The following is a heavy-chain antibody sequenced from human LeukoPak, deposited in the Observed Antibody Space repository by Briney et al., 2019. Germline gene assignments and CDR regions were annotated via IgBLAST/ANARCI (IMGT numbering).Heavy chain of an antibody. CDR1: GFTFDDYA. CDR3: AKDMGDFWSGYHFGY. J-gene: IGHJ4*02. D-gene: IGHD3-3*01. V-gene: IGHV3-9*01. Sequence: GGSLRPSCAASGFTFDDYAMHRVRQAPGKGLEWVSGISWNSGSIGYADSVKGRFTISRDNAKNSLYLQMNSLRAEDTALYCCAKDMGDFWSGYHFGYWGQGTLVTVSS. CDR2: ISWNSGSI.